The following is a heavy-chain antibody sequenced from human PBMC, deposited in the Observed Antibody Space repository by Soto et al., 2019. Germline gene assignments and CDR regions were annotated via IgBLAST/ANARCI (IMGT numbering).Heavy chain of an antibody. CDR3: TTDSLFTGILVRVDF. D-gene: IGHD3-3*01. Sequence: EVQLVESGGGWVQPGGSLRLSCAGSGFTFSDDHMVWVRQAPGKGLEWVGRIRKKAESYTTEYAASVKGRFAISRDDSRDMVYMQMDSLKTEDSGVYFCTTDSLFTGILVRVDFWGHGTLVTVSS. CDR1: GFTFSDDH. CDR2: IRKKAESYTT. J-gene: IGHJ4*01. V-gene: IGHV3-72*01.